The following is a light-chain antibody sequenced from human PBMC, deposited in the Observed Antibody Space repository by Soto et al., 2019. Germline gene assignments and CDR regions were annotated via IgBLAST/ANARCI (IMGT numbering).Light chain of an antibody. CDR3: QQYGDSPQP. J-gene: IGKJ1*01. CDR1: QSVTSNY. V-gene: IGKV3-20*01. CDR2: GAS. Sequence: EIVLTQSPGTLSLSPGERATLSCRASQSVTSNYLAWYQQKPGQAPRLLFYGASNRATAIPDRFSGSGFGTDFTLTITRLEPEDFAVYYCQQYGDSPQPFGPGSKVDIK.